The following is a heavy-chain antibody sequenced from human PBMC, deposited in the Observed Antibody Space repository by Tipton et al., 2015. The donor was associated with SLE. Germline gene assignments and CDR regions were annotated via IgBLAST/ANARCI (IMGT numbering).Heavy chain of an antibody. CDR3: ARETRLPYYYDSSGSHAFDI. CDR1: GFTFSSYA. J-gene: IGHJ3*02. D-gene: IGHD3-22*01. V-gene: IGHV3-64*02. Sequence: GSLRLSCAASGFTFSSYAMHWVRQAPGKGLEYVSAISSNGGSTYYADSVKGRFTISRDNSKNTLYLQMGSLRAEDMAVYYCARETRLPYYYDSSGSHAFDIWGQGTMVTVSS. CDR2: ISSNGGST.